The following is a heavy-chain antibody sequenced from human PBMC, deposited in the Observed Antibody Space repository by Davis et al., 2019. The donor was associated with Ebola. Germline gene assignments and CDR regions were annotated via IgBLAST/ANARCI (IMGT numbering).Heavy chain of an antibody. D-gene: IGHD6-13*01. CDR2: ISSSGSTI. Sequence: GESLKISCAASGFTFSDYYMSWIRQAPGKGLEWVSYISSSGSTIYYADSVKGRFTISRDNAKNSLYLQMNSLRAEDTAVYYCARDHGEIIAAAGHRSDYYYYYGMDVWGQGTTVTVSS. J-gene: IGHJ6*02. V-gene: IGHV3-11*01. CDR3: ARDHGEIIAAAGHRSDYYYYYGMDV. CDR1: GFTFSDYY.